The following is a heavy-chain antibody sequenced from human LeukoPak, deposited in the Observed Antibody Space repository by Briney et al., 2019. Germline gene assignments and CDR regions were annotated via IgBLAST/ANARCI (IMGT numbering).Heavy chain of an antibody. D-gene: IGHD6-13*01. CDR2: IIPIFGTA. CDR3: ARANNMGSSSSLDY. Sequence: SVKVSCKASGGTFSSYAISWVRQAPGQGLEWMGGIIPIFGTANYAQKFQGRVTITADKSTSTAYMELSSLRSEDTAVYYCARANNMGSSSSLDYWCQGTLVTVSS. CDR1: GGTFSSYA. V-gene: IGHV1-69*06. J-gene: IGHJ4*02.